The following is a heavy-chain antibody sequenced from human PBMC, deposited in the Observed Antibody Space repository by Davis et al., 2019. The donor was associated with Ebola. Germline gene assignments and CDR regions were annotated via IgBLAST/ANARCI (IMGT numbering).Heavy chain of an antibody. J-gene: IGHJ6*02. V-gene: IGHV5-10-1*01. CDR3: ARHCSSTSCYTDYYYYYGMDV. Sequence: GGSLRLSCKGSGYSFTSYWISWVRQMPGKGLEWMGRIDPSDSYTNYSPSFQGHVTISADKSISTAYLQWSSLKASDTAMYYCARHCSSTSCYTDYYYYYGMDVWGQGTTVTVSS. D-gene: IGHD2-2*02. CDR2: IDPSDSYT. CDR1: GYSFTSYW.